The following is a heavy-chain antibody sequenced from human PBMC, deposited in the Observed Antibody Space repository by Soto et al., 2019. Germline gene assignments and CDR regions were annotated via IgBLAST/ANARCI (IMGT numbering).Heavy chain of an antibody. CDR3: VKLKVSNGSTCCRRFEY. Sequence: GGSLRLSCATSGFSFSDDAMSWVRRAPGRGPEWVSTICGDDDDKKHYGDSVKGRFTISRDTSKNTVYLQMTSLRAEDTAGYDCVKLKVSNGSTCCRRFEYWGQG. D-gene: IGHD2-8*01. V-gene: IGHV3-23*01. CDR1: GFSFSDDA. J-gene: IGHJ4*02. CDR2: ICGDDDDKK.